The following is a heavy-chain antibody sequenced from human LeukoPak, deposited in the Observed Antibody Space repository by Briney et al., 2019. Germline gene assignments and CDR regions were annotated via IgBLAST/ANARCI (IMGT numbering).Heavy chain of an antibody. J-gene: IGHJ6*03. CDR1: GFTFSSYA. CDR3: ARFAAGGSYYYYMDV. Sequence: GGSLRLSCAASGFTFSSYAMSWVRQAPGKGLEWVSTISVYGGSTYYADSLKGRFTISRDNAKNSLYLQMNSLRADDTAVYYCARFAAGGSYYYYMDVWGKGTTVTVSS. V-gene: IGHV3-23*01. CDR2: ISVYGGST. D-gene: IGHD3-10*01.